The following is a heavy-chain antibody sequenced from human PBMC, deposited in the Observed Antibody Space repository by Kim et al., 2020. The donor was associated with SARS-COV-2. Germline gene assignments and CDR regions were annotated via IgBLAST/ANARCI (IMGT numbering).Heavy chain of an antibody. CDR2: ISSSGSTI. J-gene: IGHJ4*02. V-gene: IGHV3-11*01. D-gene: IGHD1-26*01. CDR3: AREEWELNFDY. Sequence: GGSLRLSCAASGFTFSDYYMSWIRQAPGKGLEWVSYISSSGSTIYYADSVKGRFTISRDNAKNSLYLQMNSLRAEDTAVYYWAREEWELNFDYWGQGTLVTVSS. CDR1: GFTFSDYY.